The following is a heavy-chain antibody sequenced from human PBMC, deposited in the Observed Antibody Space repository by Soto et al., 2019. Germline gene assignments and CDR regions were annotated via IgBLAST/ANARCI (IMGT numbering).Heavy chain of an antibody. CDR1: GFTFSSYG. J-gene: IGHJ5*02. CDR3: AREYSSPTGFDP. CDR2: IWYDGSNK. Sequence: GGSLRLSCAASGFTFSSYGMHWVRQAPGKGLEWVAVIWYDGSNKYYADSVKGRFTISRDNSKNTLYLQMNSLRAEDTAVYYCAREYSSPTGFDPWGQGTLVTVSS. V-gene: IGHV3-33*08. D-gene: IGHD6-13*01.